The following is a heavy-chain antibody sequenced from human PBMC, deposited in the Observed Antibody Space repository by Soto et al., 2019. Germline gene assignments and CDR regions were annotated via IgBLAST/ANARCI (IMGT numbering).Heavy chain of an antibody. D-gene: IGHD6-6*01. CDR2: IIPIFGTA. V-gene: IGHV1-69*01. CDR3: ARDPSITDNNWFDP. CDR1: GGTFSSYA. Sequence: QVQLVQSGAEVKKPGSSVKVSCKASGGTFSSYAISWVRQAPGQGLEWMGGIIPIFGTANYAQKFQGRVTITAEEFTSTAYMELSSLRSEGTAVYYCARDPSITDNNWFDPWGQGTLVTVSS. J-gene: IGHJ5*02.